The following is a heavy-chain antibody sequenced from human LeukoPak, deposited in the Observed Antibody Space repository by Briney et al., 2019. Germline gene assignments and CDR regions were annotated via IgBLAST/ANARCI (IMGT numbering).Heavy chain of an antibody. V-gene: IGHV3-9*01. CDR3: ARNFGGGHSSGPYS. D-gene: IGHD3-22*01. CDR1: GFSFDDYA. J-gene: IGHJ4*02. Sequence: GGSLRLSCAASGFSFDDYAMHWVRHVPGKGLEWVPGISWNSAGIAYADPVKGRFTISRDNAKNSLYLQMNSLRAEDTALYYCARNFGGGHSSGPYSWGQGTLVTVSS. CDR2: ISWNSAGI.